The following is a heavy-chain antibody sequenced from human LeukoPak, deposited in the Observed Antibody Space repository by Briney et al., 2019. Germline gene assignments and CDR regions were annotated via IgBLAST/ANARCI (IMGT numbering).Heavy chain of an antibody. CDR3: AREGNWNYYFDY. D-gene: IGHD1-7*01. V-gene: IGHV1-3*01. Sequence: ASVKVSCKASGYTFTSYAMHWVRQAPGQRLEWMGWINAGNGNTKYSQKFQGRVTITRDTFASTAYMELSSLRSEDTAVYYCAREGNWNYYFDYWGQGTLVTVSS. CDR1: GYTFTSYA. J-gene: IGHJ4*02. CDR2: INAGNGNT.